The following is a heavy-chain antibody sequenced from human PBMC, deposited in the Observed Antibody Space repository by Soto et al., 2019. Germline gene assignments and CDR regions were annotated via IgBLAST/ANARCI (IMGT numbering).Heavy chain of an antibody. CDR2: INPYNGNT. Sequence: ASVKVSCKASGYIFKNYGISWVRQAPGQGLEWMGWINPYNGNTKYAQKLQGRVTMTTDTSTSTVYMELRSLRSDDTALYYCAKGTYYYDSSGPSMDVWGQGTTVTVSS. CDR3: AKGTYYYDSSGPSMDV. D-gene: IGHD3-22*01. V-gene: IGHV1-18*01. CDR1: GYIFKNYG. J-gene: IGHJ6*01.